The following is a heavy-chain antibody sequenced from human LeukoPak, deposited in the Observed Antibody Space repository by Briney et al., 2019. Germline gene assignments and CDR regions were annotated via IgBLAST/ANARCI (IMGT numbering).Heavy chain of an antibody. CDR1: GFRFSSYW. CDR3: ASSHDSSGND. V-gene: IGHV3-7*01. D-gene: IGHD3-22*01. J-gene: IGHJ4*02. Sequence: GGSLRLSCVASGFRFSSYWMAWVRQAPGKGLEWVANIKYDGSLKFYVDSVKGRFTISRDNAKNSLYLEMNSLRADDTAVYFCASSHDSSGNDWGQGTMVTVSS. CDR2: IKYDGSLK.